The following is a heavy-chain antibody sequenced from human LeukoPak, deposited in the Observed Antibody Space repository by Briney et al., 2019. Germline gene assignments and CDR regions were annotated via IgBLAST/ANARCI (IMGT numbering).Heavy chain of an antibody. CDR3: ARGLGYCSGGSCYSPMLDYYYMDV. CDR2: ISSSSSYI. V-gene: IGHV3-21*01. D-gene: IGHD2-15*01. Sequence: GGSLRLSCAASGFTFSSYSMNWVRQAPGKGLEWVSSISSSSSYIYYADSVKGRFTISRDNAKNSLYLQMNSLRAEDTAVYYCARGLGYCSGGSCYSPMLDYYYMDVWGKGTTVTVSS. J-gene: IGHJ6*03. CDR1: GFTFSSYS.